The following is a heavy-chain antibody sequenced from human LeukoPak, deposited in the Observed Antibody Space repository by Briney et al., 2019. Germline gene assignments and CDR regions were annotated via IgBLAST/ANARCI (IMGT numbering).Heavy chain of an antibody. Sequence: PSETLSLTCTVSGGSISSSSYYWGWIRQPPGKGLEWIGNIYHTGDTYDNPSLKSRVTISLDTSRNQFSLILRSVTAADTAVYYCARGDHYDSSGHYFDYWSQGTLVTVSS. V-gene: IGHV4-39*07. CDR2: IYHTGDT. CDR1: GGSISSSSYY. J-gene: IGHJ4*02. D-gene: IGHD3-22*01. CDR3: ARGDHYDSSGHYFDY.